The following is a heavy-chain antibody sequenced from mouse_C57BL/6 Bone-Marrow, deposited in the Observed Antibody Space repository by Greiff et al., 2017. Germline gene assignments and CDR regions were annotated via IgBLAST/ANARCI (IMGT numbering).Heavy chain of an antibody. CDR1: GYTFTGYW. D-gene: IGHD1-1*01. J-gene: IGHJ1*03. Sequence: VQLQQPGAELVKPGASVKMSCKASGYTFTGYWITWVKQRPGQGLEWIGDIYPGSGSTNYNEKFKSKATLTVDTSSSTAYMQLSSLTSEDSAVYYCARSYYYGSSSYWYFDVWGTGTTVTVSS. CDR2: IYPGSGST. V-gene: IGHV1-55*01. CDR3: ARSYYYGSSSYWYFDV.